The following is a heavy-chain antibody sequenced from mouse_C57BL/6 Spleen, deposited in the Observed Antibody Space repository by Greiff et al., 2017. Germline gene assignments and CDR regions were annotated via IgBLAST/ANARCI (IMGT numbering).Heavy chain of an antibody. D-gene: IGHD1-1*01. CDR3: AKGTTVVDPYLDV. CDR2: INPSNGGT. Sequence: QVQLQQPGTELVKPGASVKLSCKASGYTFTSYWMHWVKQRPGQGLEWIGNINPSNGGTNYNEKFKSKATLTVDKSSSTAYLQLRSLTSEESAVYYCAKGTTVVDPYLDVWGTGTTVTVSS. CDR1: GYTFTSYW. J-gene: IGHJ1*03. V-gene: IGHV1-53*01.